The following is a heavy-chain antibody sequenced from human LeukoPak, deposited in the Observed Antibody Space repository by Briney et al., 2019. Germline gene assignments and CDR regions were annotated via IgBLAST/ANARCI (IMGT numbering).Heavy chain of an antibody. CDR2: IYSSGST. CDR3: ARGPYYYGGSAFDI. CDR1: GGSISSGSYY. Sequence: PSETLSLTCTVSGGSISSGSYYWSWIRQPAGKGLEWIGRIYSSGSTNYHPSLKSRVTISVHTSRNQFSLKLSSVTAADTAVYYCARGPYYYGGSAFDIWGQGTMVTVSS. D-gene: IGHD3-10*01. J-gene: IGHJ3*02. V-gene: IGHV4-61*02.